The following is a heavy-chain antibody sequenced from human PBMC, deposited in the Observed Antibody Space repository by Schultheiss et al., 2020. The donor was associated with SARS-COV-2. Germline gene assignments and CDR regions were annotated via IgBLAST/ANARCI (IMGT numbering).Heavy chain of an antibody. CDR2: FDPEDGET. Sequence: ASVKVSCKVSGYTLTELSMHWVRQAPGKGLEWMGGFDPEDGETIYAQKFQGRVTMTEDTSTDTAYMELSSLRSEDTAVYYCARPPTMTTPYAMDVWGQGTTVTVSS. J-gene: IGHJ6*02. CDR3: ARPPTMTTPYAMDV. CDR1: GYTLTELS. V-gene: IGHV1-24*01. D-gene: IGHD4-17*01.